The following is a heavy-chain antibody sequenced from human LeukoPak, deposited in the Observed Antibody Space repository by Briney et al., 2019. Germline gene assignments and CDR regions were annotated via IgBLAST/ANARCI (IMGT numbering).Heavy chain of an antibody. CDR3: AREFEGRHYYP. CDR1: GGSISSYY. Sequence: PSETLSLTCTVSGGSISSYYWSWIRQPPGKGLEWIGYIYYSGSTNYNPSLKSRVTISVDTSKNQFSLKLSSVTAADTAVYYCAREFEGRHYYPWGQGTLVTVSS. CDR2: IYYSGST. D-gene: IGHD3-10*01. J-gene: IGHJ5*02. V-gene: IGHV4-59*01.